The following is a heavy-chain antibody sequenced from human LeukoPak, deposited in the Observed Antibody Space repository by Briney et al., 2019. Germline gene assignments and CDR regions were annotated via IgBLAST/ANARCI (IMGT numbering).Heavy chain of an antibody. Sequence: GGSLRLSCAASGFTFSSYAMSWVRQAPGKGLEWVSAISGSGGSTYYTDSVKGRFTISRDNSKNTLYLQMNSLRAEDTAVYYCAKRAKGVSSGGIVYWGQGTLVTVSS. D-gene: IGHD3-10*01. CDR1: GFTFSSYA. V-gene: IGHV3-23*01. CDR2: ISGSGGST. CDR3: AKRAKGVSSGGIVY. J-gene: IGHJ4*02.